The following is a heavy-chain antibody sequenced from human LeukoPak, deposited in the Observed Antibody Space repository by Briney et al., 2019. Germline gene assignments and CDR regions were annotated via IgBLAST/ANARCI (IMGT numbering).Heavy chain of an antibody. CDR3: AKDIGYGGYGTHFDY. CDR2: ISGSGGST. J-gene: IGHJ4*02. CDR1: GFTFSSYA. Sequence: GGSLRLSCAASGFTFSSYAMSWVRQAPGKGLEWVSAISGSGGSTYYADSVKGRFTISRDNSKNTLYLQMNSLRAEDTAVYYCAKDIGYGGYGTHFDYWGQGTLVTVSS. D-gene: IGHD5-12*01. V-gene: IGHV3-23*01.